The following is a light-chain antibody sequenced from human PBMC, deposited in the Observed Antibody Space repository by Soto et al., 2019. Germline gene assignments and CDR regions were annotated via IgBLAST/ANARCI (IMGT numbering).Light chain of an antibody. J-gene: IGKJ4*01. CDR1: QDIRND. Sequence: ALQMTQSPSSLSASVGDRVTITCRANQDIRNDLGWYQQKPGKAPKVLIYAASRLQSGVPSRFSGSGSGTDFSLTISSLQPEDFVTYYCLQDYNFPLTFGGGTTVEIK. V-gene: IGKV1-6*01. CDR2: AAS. CDR3: LQDYNFPLT.